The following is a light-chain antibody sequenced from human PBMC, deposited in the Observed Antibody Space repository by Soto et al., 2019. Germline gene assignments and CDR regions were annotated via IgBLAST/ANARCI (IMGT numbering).Light chain of an antibody. CDR3: ASSSSTVVV. Sequence: QSALTQPASVSGSLGQSITIPCTGTSSDIGVYNYVSWYQHHPGKAPKLMLYEVSVRPSGVSNRFSGSKSGNTASLTISGLLAEDEADYYCASSSSTVVVFGGGTKLTVL. V-gene: IGLV2-14*01. J-gene: IGLJ2*01. CDR1: SSDIGVYNY. CDR2: EVS.